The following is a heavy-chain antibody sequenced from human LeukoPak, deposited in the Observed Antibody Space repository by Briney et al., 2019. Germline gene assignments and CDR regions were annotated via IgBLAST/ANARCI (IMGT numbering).Heavy chain of an antibody. CDR3: ARVLIDYAANWYFDL. Sequence: KPSETLSLTCTVSGGSISSGDYYWSWIRQPPGKGLEWIGYIYYSGSTYYNPSLKSRVTISVDTSKNQFSLKLSSVTAADTAVYYCARVLIDYAANWYFDLWGRGTLVTVSS. V-gene: IGHV4-30-4*01. CDR2: IYYSGST. CDR1: GGSISSGDYY. D-gene: IGHD2-8*01. J-gene: IGHJ2*01.